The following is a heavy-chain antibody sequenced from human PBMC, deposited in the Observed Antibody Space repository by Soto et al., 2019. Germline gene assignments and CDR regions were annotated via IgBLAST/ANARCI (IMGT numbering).Heavy chain of an antibody. CDR2: IIPIFGTA. CDR3: ARPLEGATKSHAFDI. CDR1: GGTFSSYA. J-gene: IGHJ3*02. V-gene: IGHV1-69*13. D-gene: IGHD1-26*01. Sequence: ASVKVSCKASGGTFSSYAISWVRQAPGQGLEWMGGIIPIFGTANYAQKFQGRVTITADESTSPAYMELSSLRSEDTAVYYCARPLEGATKSHAFDIWGQGTMVTVSS.